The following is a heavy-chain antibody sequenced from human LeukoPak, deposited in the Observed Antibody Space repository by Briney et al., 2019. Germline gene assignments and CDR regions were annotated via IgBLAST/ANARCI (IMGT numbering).Heavy chain of an antibody. D-gene: IGHD4-11*01. CDR2: ISSSSSYI. Sequence: GGSLRLSCAASGFTFSSYAMSWVRQAPGKGLEWVSSISSSSSYIYYADSVKGRFTISRDNAKNSLYLQMNSLRAEDTAVYYCARDQADYSNYGVYYGMDVWGQGTTVTVSS. J-gene: IGHJ6*02. CDR3: ARDQADYSNYGVYYGMDV. V-gene: IGHV3-21*01. CDR1: GFTFSSYA.